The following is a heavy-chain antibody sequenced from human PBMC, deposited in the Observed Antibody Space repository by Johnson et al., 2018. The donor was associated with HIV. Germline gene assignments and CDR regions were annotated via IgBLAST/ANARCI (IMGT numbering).Heavy chain of an antibody. CDR1: GFIFSNYW. D-gene: IGHD5/OR15-5a*01. Sequence: VQLVESGGGVVQTGGSLRLSCVASGFIFSNYWMHWVRQAPGKGLVWVSRINTDGTNSAFADFLKGRSTISRDNAKSTLYLQMNSLRAEDTAVYYCAKDLRVYTCDAFDIWGQGTMVTVSS. CDR3: AKDLRVYTCDAFDI. J-gene: IGHJ3*02. CDR2: INTDGTNS. V-gene: IGHV3-74*01.